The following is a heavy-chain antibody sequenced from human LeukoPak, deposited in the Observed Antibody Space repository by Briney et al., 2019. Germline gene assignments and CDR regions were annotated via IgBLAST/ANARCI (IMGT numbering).Heavy chain of an antibody. Sequence: SDILSLTCTVSGGSISSSSFYWAWIGQPPGKGLEWIGSIYYSGSTYYNPSLKSRVTISVDTSKNEFSLKLSSVTAADTAVFYCARVSRMVSDTWYFDLWGRGTLATVSS. CDR2: IYYSGST. CDR1: GGSISSSSFY. V-gene: IGHV4-39*01. D-gene: IGHD2-8*01. J-gene: IGHJ2*01. CDR3: ARVSRMVSDTWYFDL.